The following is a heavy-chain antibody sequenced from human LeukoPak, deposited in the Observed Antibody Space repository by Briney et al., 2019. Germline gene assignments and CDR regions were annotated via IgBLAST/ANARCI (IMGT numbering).Heavy chain of an antibody. V-gene: IGHV4-61*01. J-gene: IGHJ4*02. CDR2: IYYSGST. CDR3: AREAMYSYGNNFDY. Sequence: SGTLSLTCTVSGGSVSSGSYYWSWIRQPPGKGLEWIGYIYYSGSTNYNPSLKSRVTISVDTSKNQFSLKLSSVTAADTAVYHCAREAMYSYGNNFDYWGQGTLVTVSS. D-gene: IGHD5-18*01. CDR1: GGSVSSGSYY.